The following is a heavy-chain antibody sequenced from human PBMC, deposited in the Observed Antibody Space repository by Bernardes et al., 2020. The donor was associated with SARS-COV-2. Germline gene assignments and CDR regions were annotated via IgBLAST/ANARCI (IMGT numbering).Heavy chain of an antibody. V-gene: IGHV1-24*01. D-gene: IGHD2-8*01. CDR2: FDPEDGET. CDR3: AASHPYCTNGVCYYYGMDV. CDR1: GYTLTELS. J-gene: IGHJ6*02. Sequence: AAVKVSCKVSGYTLTELSMHWVRQAPGKGLEWMGGFDPEDGETIYAQKFQGRVTMTEDTSTDTAYMELSSLRSEDTAVYYCAASHPYCTNGVCYYYGMDVWGQGTTVTGS.